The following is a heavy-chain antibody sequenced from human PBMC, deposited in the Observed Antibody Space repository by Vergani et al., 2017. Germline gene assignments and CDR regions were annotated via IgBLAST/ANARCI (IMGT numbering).Heavy chain of an antibody. CDR1: GYTFTSYG. CDR3: ARXPFFLGGYDLSYLRSYYYYGMDV. CDR2: ISAYNGNT. Sequence: QVQLVQSGAEVKKPGASVKVSCKASGYTFTSYGISWVRQAPGQGLEWMGWISAYNGNTNYAQKLQGRVTMTTDTSTSTAYMELRSLRSDDTAVYYCARXPFFLGGYDLSYLRSYYYYGMDVWGQGTTVTVSS. D-gene: IGHD5-12*01. V-gene: IGHV1-18*04. J-gene: IGHJ6*02.